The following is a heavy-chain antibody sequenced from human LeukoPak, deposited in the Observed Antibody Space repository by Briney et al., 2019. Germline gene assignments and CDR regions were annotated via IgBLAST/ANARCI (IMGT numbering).Heavy chain of an antibody. Sequence: GGSLRLSCAASGFTFSSYWMSWVCQAPGKGLEWVANIKQDGSEKYYVDSVKGRFTISRDNAKNSLYLQMNSLRAEDTAVYYCARDSNPESITIFGVVVDAFDIWGQGTMVTVSS. J-gene: IGHJ3*02. V-gene: IGHV3-7*01. CDR1: GFTFSSYW. D-gene: IGHD3-3*01. CDR3: ARDSNPESITIFGVVVDAFDI. CDR2: IKQDGSEK.